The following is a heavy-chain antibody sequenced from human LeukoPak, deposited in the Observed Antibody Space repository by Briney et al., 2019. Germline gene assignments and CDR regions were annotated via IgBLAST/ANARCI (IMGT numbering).Heavy chain of an antibody. D-gene: IGHD3-22*01. Sequence: GGSLRLSCAASGFTFSFYWMTWVRLAPGKGLGWVASIDEDGTKKYYVDSVKGRFTISRDNAKNSVFLQMNSLRVEDTAVYYCVRDRYGSMWGQGTLVTVSS. J-gene: IGHJ4*02. V-gene: IGHV3-7*01. CDR1: GFTFSFYW. CDR3: VRDRYGSM. CDR2: IDEDGTKK.